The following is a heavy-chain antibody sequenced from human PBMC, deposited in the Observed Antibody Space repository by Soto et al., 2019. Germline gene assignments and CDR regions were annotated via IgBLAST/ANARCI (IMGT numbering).Heavy chain of an antibody. Sequence: SETLSLTCTVSGGSVSSGSYYWSWIRQPPGKGLEWIGYIYYSGSTNYSPSLKSRVTISVDTSKNQFSLKLSSVTAADTAVYYCAREDTAMFGLGHYYYYYGMGVWGQGTKVTVSS. CDR3: AREDTAMFGLGHYYYYYGMGV. CDR2: IYYSGST. V-gene: IGHV4-61*01. J-gene: IGHJ6*02. D-gene: IGHD5-18*01. CDR1: GGSVSSGSYY.